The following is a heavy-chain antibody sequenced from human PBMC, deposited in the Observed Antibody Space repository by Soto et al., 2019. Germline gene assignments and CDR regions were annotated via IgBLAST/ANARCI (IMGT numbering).Heavy chain of an antibody. Sequence: SETLSLTCTVSGGSISSGGYYWSWIRQHPGKGLEWIGYIYYSGSTYYNPSLKSRVTISVDTSKNQFSLKLSSVTAADTAVYYCAASKGAYYDYIWVIYRYTALFDYSGQGTLVTVSS. V-gene: IGHV4-31*03. J-gene: IGHJ4*02. D-gene: IGHD3-16*02. CDR1: GGSISSGGYY. CDR3: AASKGAYYDYIWVIYRYTALFDY. CDR2: IYYSGST.